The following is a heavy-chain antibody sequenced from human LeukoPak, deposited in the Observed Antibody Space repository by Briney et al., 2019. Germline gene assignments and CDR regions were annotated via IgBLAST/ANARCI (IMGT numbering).Heavy chain of an antibody. CDR1: GYTFTGHY. Sequence: ASVKVSCKASGYTFTGHYIHWVRQAPGQGLEWMGWINANNGVADYAQKFQGRVTMTRDTSISTTYMELSRLRSDDTAVYYCARVHPDYVDYYFDYWGQGTLVTVSS. CDR2: INANNGVA. D-gene: IGHD4-17*01. V-gene: IGHV1-2*02. J-gene: IGHJ4*02. CDR3: ARVHPDYVDYYFDY.